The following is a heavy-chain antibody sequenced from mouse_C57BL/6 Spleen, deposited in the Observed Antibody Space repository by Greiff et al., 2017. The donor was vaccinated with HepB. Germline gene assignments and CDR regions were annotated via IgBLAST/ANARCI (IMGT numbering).Heavy chain of an antibody. CDR3: TYYSNYEGFAY. Sequence: VHLVESGAELVRPGASVTLSCKASGYTFTDYEMHWVKQTPVHGLEWIGAIDPETGGTAYNQKFKGKAILTADKSSSTAYMELRSLTSEDSAVYYCTYYSNYEGFAYWGQGTLVTVSA. V-gene: IGHV1-15*01. CDR1: GYTFTDYE. J-gene: IGHJ3*01. D-gene: IGHD2-5*01. CDR2: IDPETGGT.